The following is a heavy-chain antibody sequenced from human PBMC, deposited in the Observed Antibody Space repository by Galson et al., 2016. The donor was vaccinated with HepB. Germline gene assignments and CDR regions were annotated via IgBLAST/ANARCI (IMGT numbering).Heavy chain of an antibody. CDR1: GGSVSSGNYY. D-gene: IGHD6-6*01. J-gene: IGHJ3*01. CDR2: IYHTGNT. Sequence: LSLTCTVSGGSVSSGNYYWSWIRQPPGKGLEWIGSIYHTGNTYYNPSLKSRVTMHVDTSKNQISLKLNSVTAADSAVYYCSRPPSSIAAASDAFDLWGRGTMVTVSS. V-gene: IGHV4-39*01. CDR3: SRPPSSIAAASDAFDL.